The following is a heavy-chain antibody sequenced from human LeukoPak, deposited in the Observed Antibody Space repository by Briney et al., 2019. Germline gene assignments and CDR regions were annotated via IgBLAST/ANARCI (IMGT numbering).Heavy chain of an antibody. D-gene: IGHD6-13*01. V-gene: IGHV3-30*02. CDR1: GFTFSSYG. J-gene: IGHJ4*02. Sequence: GGSLRLSCAASGFTFSSYGMHWVRQAPGKGLEWVAFIRYDGGNKYYADSVKGRFTISRDNSKNTLYLQMNSLTAEDTAIYYCARASTIGAAGLFDYWGQGALVTVSS. CDR2: IRYDGGNK. CDR3: ARASTIGAAGLFDY.